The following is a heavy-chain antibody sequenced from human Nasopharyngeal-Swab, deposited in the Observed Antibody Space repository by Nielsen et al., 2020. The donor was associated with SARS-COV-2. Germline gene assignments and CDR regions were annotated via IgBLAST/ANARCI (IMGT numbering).Heavy chain of an antibody. J-gene: IGHJ3*02. Sequence: SETLSLTCAVYGGSFSSYCWTWIRQPPGKGLEWIGEITHSGSTNYNPSLKSRVTLSVDTSKNQFSLKLSSVTAADTAAYYCARAPDYDVLTGYYPDAFDIWGQGTMVTVSS. CDR2: ITHSGST. CDR1: GGSFSSYC. V-gene: IGHV4-34*01. CDR3: ARAPDYDVLTGYYPDAFDI. D-gene: IGHD3-9*01.